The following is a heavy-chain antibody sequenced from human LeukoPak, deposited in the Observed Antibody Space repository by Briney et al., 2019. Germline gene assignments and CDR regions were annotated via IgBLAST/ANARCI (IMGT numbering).Heavy chain of an antibody. CDR1: GFTFSSYA. D-gene: IGHD4-23*01. V-gene: IGHV3-23*01. CDR3: ARVASYGGNSHFDY. Sequence: GGSLRLSCGASGFTFSSYAMSWVRQAPGKGLEWVSVISGGGGTIFYADSVKGRFTISRDNSKNTLYLQMDSLRPEDTAVYYCARVASYGGNSHFDYWGQGTLVTVSS. CDR2: ISGGGGTI. J-gene: IGHJ4*02.